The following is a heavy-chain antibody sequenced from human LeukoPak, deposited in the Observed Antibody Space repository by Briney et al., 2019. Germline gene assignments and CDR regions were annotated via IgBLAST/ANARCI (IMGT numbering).Heavy chain of an antibody. CDR1: GFTFSSYA. CDR2: ISSNGGST. V-gene: IGHV3-64*04. J-gene: IGHJ4*02. CDR3: ARGVAVAGGTDY. D-gene: IGHD6-19*01. Sequence: GGSLRLSCSASGFTFSSYAMHWVRQAPGKGLEYVSAISSNGGSTYYADSVKGRFTISRDNSKNTLYLQMNSLRAEDTAVYYCARGVAVAGGTDYWGQGTLVTVSS.